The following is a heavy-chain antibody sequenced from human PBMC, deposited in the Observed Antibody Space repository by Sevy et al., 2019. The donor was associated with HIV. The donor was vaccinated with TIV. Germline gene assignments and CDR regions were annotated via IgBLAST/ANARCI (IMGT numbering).Heavy chain of an antibody. V-gene: IGHV3-48*03. CDR3: ARVDANYDKGFDP. D-gene: IGHD3-22*01. Sequence: GGSRRLSCEASGFTFSSYEMNWVRQAPGKGLEWVSYISSSGTTINYADSVKGRFTISRDNAKNSLYMQMNSLRAEDTAVYYCARVDANYDKGFDPWGQGTLVTVSS. CDR1: GFTFSSYE. CDR2: ISSSGTTI. J-gene: IGHJ5*02.